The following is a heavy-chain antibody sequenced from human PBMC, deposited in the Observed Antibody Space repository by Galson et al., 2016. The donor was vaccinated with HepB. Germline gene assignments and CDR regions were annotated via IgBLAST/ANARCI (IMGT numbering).Heavy chain of an antibody. D-gene: IGHD1-26*01. CDR2: IYPGDSDT. CDR3: ARLKIRGWDLLEY. CDR1: GYIFSTYW. Sequence: QSGAEVKKPGESLKISCKGSGYIFSTYWIGWVRQMPGKGLEWMGIIYPGDSDTRYSPSFQGHVTISADKSLSTAYLQWSSLKASDTALYYCARLKIRGWDLLEYWGQGTLVTVSA. V-gene: IGHV5-51*01. J-gene: IGHJ4*02.